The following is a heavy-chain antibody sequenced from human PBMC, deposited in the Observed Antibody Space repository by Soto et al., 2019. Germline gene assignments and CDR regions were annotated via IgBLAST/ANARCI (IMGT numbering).Heavy chain of an antibody. D-gene: IGHD3-10*01. CDR3: ARGSIGITMVRGVINNYYYYYGMDV. CDR1: VGSISGYY. V-gene: IGHV4-34*01. J-gene: IGHJ6*02. CDR2: INHSGST. Sequence: ETLSLTCRISVGSISGYYWSWIRPPPGKGLEWIGEINHSGSTNYNPSLKSRVTISVDTSKNQFSLKLSSVTAADTAVYYCARGSIGITMVRGVINNYYYYYGMDVWGQGTTVTVSS.